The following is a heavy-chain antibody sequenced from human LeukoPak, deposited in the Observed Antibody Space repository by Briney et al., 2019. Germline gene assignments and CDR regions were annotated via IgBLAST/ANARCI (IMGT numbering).Heavy chain of an antibody. J-gene: IGHJ4*02. Sequence: QSGGSLRLSCAASGFTFSSYGMHWVRQAPGKGLEWVAVISYDGNNKYYADSVKGRFTISRDNSKSTLYLQVNSLRAEDTAVYYCAKIAFSGSYYGGFDYWGQGTLVAVSS. CDR1: GFTFSSYG. D-gene: IGHD1-26*01. CDR2: ISYDGNNK. V-gene: IGHV3-30*18. CDR3: AKIAFSGSYYGGFDY.